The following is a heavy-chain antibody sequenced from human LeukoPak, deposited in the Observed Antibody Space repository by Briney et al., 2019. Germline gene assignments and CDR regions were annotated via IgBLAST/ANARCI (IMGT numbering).Heavy chain of an antibody. CDR2: IIGSGGST. Sequence: GGSLRLSCAASGFTFSDYYMSWIRQAPGKGLEWVSTIIGSGGSTDYADSVKGRFTISRDNSKDTLFLQMDSLRVEDTAVYYCATFCSGGDCYSFAPWGQGTLVTVSS. V-gene: IGHV3-23*01. J-gene: IGHJ5*02. CDR3: ATFCSGGDCYSFAP. CDR1: GFTFSDYY. D-gene: IGHD2-15*01.